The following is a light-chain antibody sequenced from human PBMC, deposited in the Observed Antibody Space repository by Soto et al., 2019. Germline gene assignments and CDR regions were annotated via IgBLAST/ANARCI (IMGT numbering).Light chain of an antibody. CDR3: QQNNNSPCT. Sequence: EIVMTQSPASLSVSPGERVTLSCRASQSVSNNLAWYQQKPGQAPKLLIYVASTRPTGIPARFSGSGSGTEFTLTISSLQSEDFAAYYCQQNNNSPCTFGQGTKVEI. CDR2: VAS. V-gene: IGKV3-15*01. CDR1: QSVSNN. J-gene: IGKJ1*01.